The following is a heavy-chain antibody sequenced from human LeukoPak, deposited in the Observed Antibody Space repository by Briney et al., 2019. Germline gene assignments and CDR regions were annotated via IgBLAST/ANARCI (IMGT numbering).Heavy chain of an antibody. D-gene: IGHD4-17*01. CDR1: GFTFSSYS. V-gene: IGHV3-30*04. CDR2: ISYDGSDK. CDR3: ARSGVTTSDY. J-gene: IGHJ4*02. Sequence: GRSLRLSCGASGFTFSSYSMHWVRQAPSKGLEWVAVISYDGSDKCYADSVKGRFTISRDNAKNSLYLQMNSLRAEDTAVYYCARSGVTTSDYWGQGTLVTVSS.